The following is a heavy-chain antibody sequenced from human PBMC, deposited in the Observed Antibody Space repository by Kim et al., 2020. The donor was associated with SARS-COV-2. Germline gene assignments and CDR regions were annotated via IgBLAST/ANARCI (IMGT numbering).Heavy chain of an antibody. CDR2: RT. J-gene: IGHJ6*02. Sequence: RTSYADSVKDRFTISRDNAKNTLYLQMNSLRAKDTAVYYCARHITTAMDVWGQGTTVTVSS. V-gene: IGHV3-74*01. CDR3: ARHITTAMDV. D-gene: IGHD3-10*01.